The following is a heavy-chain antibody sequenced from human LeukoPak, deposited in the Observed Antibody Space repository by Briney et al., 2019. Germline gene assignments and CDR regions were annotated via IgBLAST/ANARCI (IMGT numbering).Heavy chain of an antibody. CDR3: GRITYYYDSSGSYAFDI. Sequence: ASVKVSCKASGGTFSSYAISWVRQAPGQGLEWMGWISVYNGYTNYAQNLQGRVSMTTDTSTSTAYMELRSLRSDDTAVYYCGRITYYYDSSGSYAFDIWGQGTMVTVS. CDR1: GGTFSSYA. D-gene: IGHD3-22*01. CDR2: ISVYNGYT. J-gene: IGHJ3*02. V-gene: IGHV1-18*01.